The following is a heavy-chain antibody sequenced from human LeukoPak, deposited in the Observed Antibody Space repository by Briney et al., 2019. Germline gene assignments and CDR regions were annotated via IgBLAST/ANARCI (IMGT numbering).Heavy chain of an antibody. J-gene: IGHJ4*02. V-gene: IGHV3-23*01. CDR1: GFTFSSYS. CDR2: ISGSGGST. CDR3: ARDPEPYGALDY. D-gene: IGHD1-14*01. Sequence: GGSLRLSCAASGFTFSSYSMNWVRQAPGKGLEWVSAISGSGGSTYYADSVKGRFTISRDNSKNTLYLQMNSLRAEDTAVYYCARDPEPYGALDYWGQGTLVTVSS.